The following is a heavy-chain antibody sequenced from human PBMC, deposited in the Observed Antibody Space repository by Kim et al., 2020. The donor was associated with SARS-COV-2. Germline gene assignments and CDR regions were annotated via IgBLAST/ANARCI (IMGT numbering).Heavy chain of an antibody. CDR3: ATRSPGYSSSWTPGGSRIDP. J-gene: IGHJ5*02. Sequence: SETLSLTCAVYGGSFSGYYWSWIRQPPGKGLEWIGEINHSGSTYYNPSLKSRVTISVDMSKNQFSLNLSSVTAADTALYYCATRSPGYSSSWTPGGSRIDPWGQGTLVTVSS. CDR2: INHSGST. CDR1: GGSFSGYY. D-gene: IGHD6-13*01. V-gene: IGHV4-34*01.